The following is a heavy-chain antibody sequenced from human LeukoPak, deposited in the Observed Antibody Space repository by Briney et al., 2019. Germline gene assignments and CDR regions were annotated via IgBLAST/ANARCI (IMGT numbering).Heavy chain of an antibody. D-gene: IGHD3-16*01. J-gene: IGHJ6*03. CDR2: MNPNSGNT. Sequence: ASVKVSCKASGYTFTSYGISWVRQATGQGLEWMGWMNPNSGNTGYAQKFQGRVTMTRNTSISTAYMELSSMRSEDTAVYYCARGLRGTGRNYYYYMDVWGKGTTVTVSS. CDR1: GYTFTSYG. V-gene: IGHV1-8*02. CDR3: ARGLRGTGRNYYYYMDV.